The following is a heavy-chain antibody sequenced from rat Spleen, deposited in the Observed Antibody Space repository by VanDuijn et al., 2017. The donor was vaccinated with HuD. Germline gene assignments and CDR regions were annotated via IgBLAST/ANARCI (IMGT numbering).Heavy chain of an antibody. V-gene: IGHV2-63*01. CDR1: GFSLTSYS. J-gene: IGHJ3*01. D-gene: IGHD1-6*01. Sequence: QVQLKESGPGLVQPSQTLSLTCTVSGFSLTSYSIHWVRQPPGKGLEWMGRMRYNGDTSYNSALKSRLNISRDTSKSQVFLKMNSLQTEDTAIYYCTREVYTTDYYYGWFTHWGQGTLVTVSS. CDR3: TREVYTTDYYYGWFTH. CDR2: MRYNGDT.